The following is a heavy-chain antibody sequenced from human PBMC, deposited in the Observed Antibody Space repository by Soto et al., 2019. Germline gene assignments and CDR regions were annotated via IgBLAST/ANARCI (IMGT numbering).Heavy chain of an antibody. V-gene: IGHV3-23*01. Sequence: EVQLLESGGGLVQPGGSLRLSCAASGFTFSSYAMSWVRQAPGKGLEWVSAISCSGGSTYYADSVKGRFTISRDNSKNTLYLQMSIVRAEDTAVYYCAKGRRPLTIFADFDCWGQGTLVTVFS. CDR3: AKGRRPLTIFADFDC. J-gene: IGHJ4*02. D-gene: IGHD3-3*01. CDR2: ISCSGGST. CDR1: GFTFSSYA.